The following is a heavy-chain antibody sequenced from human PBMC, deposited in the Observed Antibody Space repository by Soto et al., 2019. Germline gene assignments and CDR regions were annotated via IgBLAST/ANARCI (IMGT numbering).Heavy chain of an antibody. D-gene: IGHD3-10*01. V-gene: IGHV1-69*06. Sequence: QVQLEQSGAEVKKPGSSVKVSRKASGGTLSDHGVAWLRQAPGQGLEWMGGTIPVFNTAKYAQKFQGRVTVTADKFQNIADMELSSLRSEDTAFYFCARGVYGSGNYYTGPSAFDIWGQGTMVIVSS. CDR1: GGTLSDHG. J-gene: IGHJ3*02. CDR2: TIPVFNTA. CDR3: ARGVYGSGNYYTGPSAFDI.